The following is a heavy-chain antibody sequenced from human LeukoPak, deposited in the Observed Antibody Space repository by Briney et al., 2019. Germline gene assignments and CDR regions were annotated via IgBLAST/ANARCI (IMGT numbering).Heavy chain of an antibody. CDR1: GGSISSDDYY. Sequence: SETLSLTCTVSGGSISSDDYYWSWIRQPPGEGLEWIGSIYYSGSTYYNPSLKSRVTISVDTSKNQFSLKLSSVTAADTAVYYCARTIVVVPAAKYYYYMDVWRKGTTVTVSS. V-gene: IGHV4-30-4*08. CDR2: IYYSGST. CDR3: ARTIVVVPAAKYYYYMDV. D-gene: IGHD2-2*01. J-gene: IGHJ6*03.